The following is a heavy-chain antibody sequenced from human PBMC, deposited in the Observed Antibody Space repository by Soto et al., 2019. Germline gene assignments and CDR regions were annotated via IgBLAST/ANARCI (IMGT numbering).Heavy chain of an antibody. V-gene: IGHV3-15*01. J-gene: IGHJ3*02. CDR2: IKRKIDVETT. D-gene: IGHD2-2*01. Sequence: EVQLLESGGDLAEPGGSLRLSCAASGFAFTHVWMTWVRQAPGRGLEWVGRIKRKIDVETTNYAAPVKGRFTISREYSKNTLYLQMNSLKTDDSAVYYCAADRYCSSNTCPGAFDIWGQGTTV. CDR3: AADRYCSSNTCPGAFDI. CDR1: GFAFTHVW.